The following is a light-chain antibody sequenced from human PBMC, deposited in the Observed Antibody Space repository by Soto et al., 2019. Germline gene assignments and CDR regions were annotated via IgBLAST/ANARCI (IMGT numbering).Light chain of an antibody. CDR1: QSVSGY. CDR2: DAS. J-gene: IGKJ3*01. Sequence: EIVLTQSPATLSLSPGERATLSCRASQSVSGYLAWYQQKPGQAPRLLIYDASNRAAGIPPRFSGSGSGTDFTLTISSLEPEDCAVYYWQQCINWPLTFGPGTKVDIK. CDR3: QQCINWPLT. V-gene: IGKV3-11*01.